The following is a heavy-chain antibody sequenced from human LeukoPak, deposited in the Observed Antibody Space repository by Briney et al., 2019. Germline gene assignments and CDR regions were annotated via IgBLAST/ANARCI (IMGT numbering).Heavy chain of an antibody. J-gene: IGHJ4*02. Sequence: GGSLRLSCAASGFTFSTYWMSWVRQAPGKGLEWVANIKQDRSEKYYVDSVKGRFTISRDNAKNSLYLQMDSLRAEDTAVYYCAGGVFGVVIDYWGQGTLVTVSS. CDR2: IKQDRSEK. D-gene: IGHD3-3*01. CDR1: GFTFSTYW. V-gene: IGHV3-7*04. CDR3: AGGVFGVVIDY.